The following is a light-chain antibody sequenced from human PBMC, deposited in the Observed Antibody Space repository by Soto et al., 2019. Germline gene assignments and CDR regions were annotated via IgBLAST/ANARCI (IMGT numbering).Light chain of an antibody. V-gene: IGKV3-20*01. CDR2: GAS. CDR1: QSVSSSY. J-gene: IGKJ4*01. CDR3: QQFGSSPRLT. Sequence: EIVLTQSPGTLSLSPGERATLSCRASQSVSSSYLAWYQQKPGQAPRLLIYGASSRATGIPDRFSGSGSGTDFTLTVISLEPEDSAVYYCQQFGSSPRLTFDGATKVEIK.